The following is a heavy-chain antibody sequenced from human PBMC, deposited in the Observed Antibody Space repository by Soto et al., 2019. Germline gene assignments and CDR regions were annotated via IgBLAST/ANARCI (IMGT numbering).Heavy chain of an antibody. D-gene: IGHD6-13*01. CDR3: ARQGVLQQIFHN. V-gene: IGHV4-34*01. Sequence: RLPPGKGLEWIGEVNHSGSTKYNPSLTSRVTISVDTSKNQFSLKLSSVTAADTAVYYCARQGVLQQIFHNWGQGTLVTVSS. J-gene: IGHJ4*02. CDR2: VNHSGST.